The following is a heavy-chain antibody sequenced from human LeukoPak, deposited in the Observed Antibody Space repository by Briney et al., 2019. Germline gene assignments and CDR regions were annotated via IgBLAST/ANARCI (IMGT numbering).Heavy chain of an antibody. J-gene: IGHJ4*02. D-gene: IGHD6-13*01. CDR3: ATYSSSWYPFDY. CDR1: GFTFSSYG. CDR2: ISYDGTNK. Sequence: TGGSLRLSCAASGFTFSSYGMHWVRQAPGKGLEWVAVISYDGTNKYYADSVKGRFTISRDNSKNTLYLQMNSLRAEDTAVYYCATYSSSWYPFDYWGQGTLVTVSS. V-gene: IGHV3-30*03.